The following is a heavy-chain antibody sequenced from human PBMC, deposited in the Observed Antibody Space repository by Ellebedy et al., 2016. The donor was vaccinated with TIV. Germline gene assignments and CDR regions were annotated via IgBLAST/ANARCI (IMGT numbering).Heavy chain of an antibody. CDR2: IYYSGSA. J-gene: IGHJ5*02. CDR3: ARDPAPPRRRLDH. Sequence: MPSETLSLTCTVSGGSISNSDNYWNWIRQPPGKGLEWIGSIYYSGSAYYNLSLKSRVTVTVDTSKNQFSLNLSSVTAADTAVYYCARDPAPPRRRLDHWGQGTLVTVSS. V-gene: IGHV4-39*07. CDR1: GGSISNSDNY.